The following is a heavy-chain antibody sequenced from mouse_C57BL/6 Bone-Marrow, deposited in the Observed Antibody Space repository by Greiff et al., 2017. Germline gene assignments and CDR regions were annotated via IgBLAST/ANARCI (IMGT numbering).Heavy chain of an antibody. D-gene: IGHD1-1*01. CDR3: AREFYYYDSSIYWYFDV. CDR1: GYTFTDYN. J-gene: IGHJ1*03. V-gene: IGHV1-18*01. CDR2: INPNNGGT. Sequence: EVQLQESGPELVKPGASVKIPCKASGYTFTDYNMDWVKQSHGKSLEWIGDINPNNGGTIYNQKFKGKATLTVDKSSSTAYMRLRSLKSEDTAVYYCAREFYYYDSSIYWYFDVWGTGTTVTVSS.